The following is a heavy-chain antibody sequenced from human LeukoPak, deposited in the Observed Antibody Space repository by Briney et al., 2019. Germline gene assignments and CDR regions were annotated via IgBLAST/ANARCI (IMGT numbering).Heavy chain of an antibody. CDR2: INPNSGGT. J-gene: IGHJ5*02. Sequence: ASVKVSCKASGYTFTGYYMHWVRQAPGQGLEWMGWINPNSGGTNYAQKFQGRVTMTRDTSISTAYMELSRLRSDDAAVYYCARVLGDYYDSSQGVRRFDPWGQGTLVTVSS. V-gene: IGHV1-2*02. D-gene: IGHD3-22*01. CDR3: ARVLGDYYDSSQGVRRFDP. CDR1: GYTFTGYY.